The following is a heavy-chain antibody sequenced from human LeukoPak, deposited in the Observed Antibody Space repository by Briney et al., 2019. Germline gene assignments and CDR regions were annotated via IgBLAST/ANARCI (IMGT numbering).Heavy chain of an antibody. CDR3: ARTEYSSSWYYYYYYYMDV. CDR2: ISAYNGNT. V-gene: IGHV1-18*04. CDR1: GYTFTSYY. D-gene: IGHD6-13*01. Sequence: ASVKVSCKASGYTFTSYYMHWVRQAPGQGLEWMGWISAYNGNTNYAQKLQGRVTMTTDTSTSTAYMELRSLRSDDTAVYYCARTEYSSSWYYYYYYYMDVWGKGTTVTVSS. J-gene: IGHJ6*03.